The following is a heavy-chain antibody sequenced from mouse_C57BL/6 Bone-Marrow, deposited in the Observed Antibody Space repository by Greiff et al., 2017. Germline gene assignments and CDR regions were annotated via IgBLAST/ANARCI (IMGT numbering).Heavy chain of an antibody. D-gene: IGHD2-4*01. CDR2: IHPNSGST. CDR3: ARQGYDYVYAMDY. Sequence: QVQLQQPGAELVKPGASVKLSCKASGYTFTSYWMHWVKQRPGQGLEWIGMIHPNSGSTNYNEKFKSKATLTVDKSSSTAYMQLSSLTSEDSAVYYSARQGYDYVYAMDYWGQGTSVTVSS. CDR1: GYTFTSYW. J-gene: IGHJ4*01. V-gene: IGHV1-64*01.